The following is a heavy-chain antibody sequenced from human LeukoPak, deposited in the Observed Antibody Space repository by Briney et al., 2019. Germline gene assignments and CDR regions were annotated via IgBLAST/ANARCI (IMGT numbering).Heavy chain of an antibody. J-gene: IGHJ4*02. CDR1: GFTFSSYT. V-gene: IGHV3-48*02. Sequence: GGSLRLSCAASGFTFSSYTMNWVRQAPGKGREWVSYISSSSRDIYYTDSVKGRFTVSRDDAQNSLYLQMNSLRDEDTAVYYCARSDCGGDCYLIDYWGQGALVTVSS. D-gene: IGHD2-21*02. CDR2: ISSSSRDI. CDR3: ARSDCGGDCYLIDY.